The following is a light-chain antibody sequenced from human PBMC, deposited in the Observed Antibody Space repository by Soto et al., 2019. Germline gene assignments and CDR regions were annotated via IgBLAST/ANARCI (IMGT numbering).Light chain of an antibody. Sequence: PLTQSPSSLSASVGDRVTITCRASQGISSYLAWYQQKPGKAPKLLIYAASTLQSGVPSRFSDSGSGTDFTLTISSLQPEDFATYYCQQLNSYPRTFGQGTKLEIK. CDR3: QQLNSYPRT. CDR1: QGISSY. J-gene: IGKJ2*01. CDR2: AAS. V-gene: IGKV1-9*01.